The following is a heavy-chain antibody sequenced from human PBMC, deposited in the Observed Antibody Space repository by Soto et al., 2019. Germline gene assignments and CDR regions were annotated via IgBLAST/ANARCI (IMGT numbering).Heavy chain of an antibody. CDR3: ARDRLVPYGYGMDV. D-gene: IGHD2-2*01. CDR1: GFTFRSYG. CDR2: IWFDGSKK. Sequence: QMQLVESGGGVVQPGRSLRLSCAASGFTFRSYGIHWVRQAPGKGLEWVALIWFDGSKKYYVDSVKGRFAVSRDNSKNTLYLQMNSLRVEDTALYYCARDRLVPYGYGMDVWGQGTTVTVS. J-gene: IGHJ6*02. V-gene: IGHV3-33*01.